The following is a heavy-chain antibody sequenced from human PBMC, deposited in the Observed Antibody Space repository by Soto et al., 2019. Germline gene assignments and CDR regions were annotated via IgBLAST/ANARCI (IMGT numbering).Heavy chain of an antibody. CDR1: GGSTSSSNYQ. CDR3: ASFSGSDNDRYFDC. CDR2: VYYNGNT. D-gene: IGHD1-26*01. J-gene: IGHJ4*02. Sequence: SETLSLTCTVSGGSTSSSNYQWVWIRQPPGKGLEWIGNVYYNGNTYYNPSLSSRLTISVDTSNNHFSLKVKSVTAADTAVYYCASFSGSDNDRYFDCWGKGILVTVSS. V-gene: IGHV4-39*02.